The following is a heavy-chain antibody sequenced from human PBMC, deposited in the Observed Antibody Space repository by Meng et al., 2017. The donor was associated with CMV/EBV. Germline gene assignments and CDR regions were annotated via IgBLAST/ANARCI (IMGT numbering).Heavy chain of an antibody. D-gene: IGHD1-26*01. CDR2: IKQDGSEK. CDR1: GFTFSSYW. Sequence: GESLKISCAASGFTFSSYWMSWVRQAPGKGLEWVANIKQDGSEKYYVDSVKGRFTISRDNAKNSLYLQMNSLRAEDTAVYYCARQEPGSYYAGAFDIWGQGTMVTVSS. CDR3: ARQEPGSYYAGAFDI. V-gene: IGHV3-7*01. J-gene: IGHJ3*02.